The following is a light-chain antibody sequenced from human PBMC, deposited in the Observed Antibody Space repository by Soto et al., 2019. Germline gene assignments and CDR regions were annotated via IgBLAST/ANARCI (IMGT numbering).Light chain of an antibody. CDR1: TSNIGHNY. V-gene: IGLV1-51*01. CDR2: GND. CDR3: ATWDTNLSAV. J-gene: IGLJ3*02. Sequence: QSLLTQPPSVSAAPGQTVTISCSGGTSNIGHNYVSWYQQLPGTAPTLLIYGNDKRPSGIPDRFSGSKSGTSATLAITGLQTGDEADYYCATWDTNLSAVFGGGTRSPS.